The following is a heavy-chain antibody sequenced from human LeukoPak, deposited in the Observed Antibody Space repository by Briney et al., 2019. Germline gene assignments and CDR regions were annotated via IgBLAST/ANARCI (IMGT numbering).Heavy chain of an antibody. Sequence: PGGSLRLSCAASGFTFSSYAMAWVRQAPGKGLEWVSAISGSGGSTYYADSVKGRFTISRDNSKNTLYLQMNSLRAEDTAVYYCAKDETGTTGYSSSCFDYWGQGTLVTVSS. CDR2: ISGSGGST. J-gene: IGHJ4*02. V-gene: IGHV3-23*01. CDR1: GFTFSSYA. D-gene: IGHD6-13*01. CDR3: AKDETGTTGYSSSCFDY.